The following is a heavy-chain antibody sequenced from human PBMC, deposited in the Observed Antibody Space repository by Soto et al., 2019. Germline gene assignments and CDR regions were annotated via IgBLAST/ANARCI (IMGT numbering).Heavy chain of an antibody. J-gene: IGHJ5*02. CDR1: GGSFSDYY. D-gene: IGHD2-2*02. Sequence: PSETLSLTCAVYGGSFSDYYWSWIRQPPGKGLEWIGEINHSGSTNYNPSLKSRVTISVDTSKNQFSLKLSSVTAADTAVYYCARHWVAGSSIPWGQGTLVTVSS. CDR3: ARHWVAGSSIP. CDR2: INHSGST. V-gene: IGHV4-34*01.